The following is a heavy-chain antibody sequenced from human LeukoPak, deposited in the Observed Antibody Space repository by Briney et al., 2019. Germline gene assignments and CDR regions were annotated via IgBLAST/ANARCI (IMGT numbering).Heavy chain of an antibody. J-gene: IGHJ4*02. CDR2: IYSGGST. D-gene: IGHD5-18*01. CDR3: ARGGYSYATFDY. V-gene: IGHV3-53*01. Sequence: PGGSLRLSCAASGFTFSSYAMSWVRQAPGKGLEWVSVIYSGGSTYYADSVKGRFTISRDNSKNTLYLQMNSLRAEDTAVYYCARGGYSYATFDYWGQGTLVTVSS. CDR1: GFTFSSYA.